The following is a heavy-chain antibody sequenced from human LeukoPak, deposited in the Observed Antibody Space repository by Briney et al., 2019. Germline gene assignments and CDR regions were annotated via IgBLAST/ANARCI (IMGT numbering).Heavy chain of an antibody. V-gene: IGHV3-66*01. Sequence: GSLRLSCAASGFSVSNNYMTWVRQAPGKGLEWVSVISDGGGTFYADSVKGRFTISRDNFKNTLYLQMNSLRVDDTAVYYCARAFQYGSGTHPFSLWGQGTLVTVSS. CDR1: GFSVSNNY. CDR2: ISDGGGT. CDR3: ARAFQYGSGTHPFSL. J-gene: IGHJ4*02. D-gene: IGHD3-10*01.